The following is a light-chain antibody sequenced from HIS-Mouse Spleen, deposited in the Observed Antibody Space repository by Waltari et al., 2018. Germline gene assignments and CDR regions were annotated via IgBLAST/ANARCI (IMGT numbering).Light chain of an antibody. V-gene: IGKV1-13*02. CDR2: KAS. CDR3: QQYNSYSYT. Sequence: AIQLTQSPSSLSASVGDRVTITCRASQGISSALAWYQQKPGKAPKLLIYKASSLESGVPSRFSGSGSGTEFTLTISSLQPDDFATYYCQQYNSYSYTFGQGTKLEIK. J-gene: IGKJ2*01. CDR1: QGISSA.